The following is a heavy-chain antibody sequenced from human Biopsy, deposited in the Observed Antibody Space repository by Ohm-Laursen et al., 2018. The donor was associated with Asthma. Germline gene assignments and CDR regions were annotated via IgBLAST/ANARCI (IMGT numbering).Heavy chain of an antibody. CDR2: SDHRGST. Sequence: GTLSLTCSIYALSVRDYYWTWVRQPPGKGLEWIGESDHRGSTNINPTLKSQVTISKDTSAFNFSLKVRSVTATDTAIYYCAGGPEWSGLDVRGQGTTVTVSS. V-gene: IGHV4-34*01. J-gene: IGHJ6*02. D-gene: IGHD3-3*01. CDR3: AGGPEWSGLDV. CDR1: ALSVRDYY.